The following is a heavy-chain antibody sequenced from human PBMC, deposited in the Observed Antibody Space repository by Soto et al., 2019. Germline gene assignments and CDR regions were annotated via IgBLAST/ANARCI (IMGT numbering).Heavy chain of an antibody. Sequence: QVQLVQSGAEVKKPGASVKVSCKASGYTFTSSGISWVRQAPGQGLEWMGWISTDNGNTKYAQHLQGRGRMTTDTSTSTAYMDLGGLRSDDTVVYYCARDEGITTFGVYSMYYYGMDVWGQGTTVTVSS. V-gene: IGHV1-18*01. CDR1: GYTFTSSG. CDR2: ISTDNGNT. CDR3: ARDEGITTFGVYSMYYYGMDV. D-gene: IGHD3-3*01. J-gene: IGHJ6*02.